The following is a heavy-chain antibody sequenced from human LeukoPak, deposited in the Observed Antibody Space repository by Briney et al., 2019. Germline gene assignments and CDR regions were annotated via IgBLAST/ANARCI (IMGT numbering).Heavy chain of an antibody. J-gene: IGHJ6*02. CDR2: INHSGST. CDR3: ARGSVGGDYYYGMDV. CDR1: GGSFSGYY. V-gene: IGHV4-34*01. Sequence: SETLSLTCAVYGGSFSGYYWSWIRQPPGKGLEWIGEINHSGSTNCNPSLKSRVTISVDTSKNQFSLKLSSVTAADTAVYYCARGSVGGDYYYGMDVWGQGTTVTVSS. D-gene: IGHD3-16*01.